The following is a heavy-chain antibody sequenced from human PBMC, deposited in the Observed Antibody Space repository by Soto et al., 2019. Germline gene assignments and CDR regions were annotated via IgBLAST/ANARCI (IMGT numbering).Heavy chain of an antibody. D-gene: IGHD1-1*01. CDR2: MNPNSGNT. V-gene: IGHV1-8*01. J-gene: IGHJ6*02. CDR3: ARERTGTTRMDV. Sequence: QVQLVQSGAEVKKPGASVKVSCKASGYTFTSYDINWVRQATGQGLEWMGWMNPNSGNTGYAQKFRGRVTMTRNTSIGTAYMELSSLRSEDTAVDYCARERTGTTRMDVWGQGTTVTVSS. CDR1: GYTFTSYD.